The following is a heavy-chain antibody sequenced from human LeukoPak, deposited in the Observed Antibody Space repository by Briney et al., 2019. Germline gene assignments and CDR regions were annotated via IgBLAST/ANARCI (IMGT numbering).Heavy chain of an antibody. J-gene: IGHJ5*02. CDR3: ARQVNWFDP. CDR2: IYYGGST. V-gene: IGHV4-59*08. CDR1: GGSISSYY. Sequence: PSETLSLTCTVSGGSISSYYWSWIRQPPGRGLEWIGYIYYGGSTNYNPSLKSRVTISVHTSKNQCSLKLNSVTAADTAVYYCARQVNWFDPWGQGTLVTVSS.